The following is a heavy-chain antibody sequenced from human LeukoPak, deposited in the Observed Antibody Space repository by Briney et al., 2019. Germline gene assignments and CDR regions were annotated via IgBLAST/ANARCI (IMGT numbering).Heavy chain of an antibody. Sequence: PSETLSLTCTVSGGSISSGGYYWSWIRQHPGKGLEWIGYIYYSGSTYYNPSLQSRVTISVDTSKNQFSLKLSSVTAADTAVYYCARDAGNSSGWYIWWHAFDIWGQGTMVTVSS. CDR1: GGSISSGGYY. J-gene: IGHJ3*02. CDR3: ARDAGNSSGWYIWWHAFDI. CDR2: IYYSGST. D-gene: IGHD6-19*01. V-gene: IGHV4-31*03.